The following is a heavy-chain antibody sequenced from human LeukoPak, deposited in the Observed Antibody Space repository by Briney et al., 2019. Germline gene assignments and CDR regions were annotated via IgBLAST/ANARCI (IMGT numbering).Heavy chain of an antibody. CDR1: GFTFSSYG. J-gene: IGHJ3*02. V-gene: IGHV3-23*01. Sequence: GGSLRLSCAASGFTFSSYGMSWVRQAPGKGLEWVSAISGSGGSTYYADSVKGRFTISGDNSKNTLYLQMNSLRAEDTAVYYCVKDRHYYDSSDPGAFDIWGQGTMVTVSS. D-gene: IGHD3-22*01. CDR3: VKDRHYYDSSDPGAFDI. CDR2: ISGSGGST.